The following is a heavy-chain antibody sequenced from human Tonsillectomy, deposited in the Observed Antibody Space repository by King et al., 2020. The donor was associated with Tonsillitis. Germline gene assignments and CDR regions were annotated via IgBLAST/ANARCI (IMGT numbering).Heavy chain of an antibody. CDR1: GFTFSNAW. J-gene: IGHJ6*02. CDR3: TTDPQYARYYYYGMDV. Sequence: DVQLVESGGGLVKPGGSLRLSCAASGFTFSNAWMSWVRKAPGKGLEWVGRIKSKTDGGTTDYTAPVKGRFTISRDDSKNTLYLQMSSLKNEDTAVYYCTTDPQYARYYYYGMDVWGQGTTVTVSS. CDR2: IKSKTDGGTT. V-gene: IGHV3-15*01. D-gene: IGHD2-2*01.